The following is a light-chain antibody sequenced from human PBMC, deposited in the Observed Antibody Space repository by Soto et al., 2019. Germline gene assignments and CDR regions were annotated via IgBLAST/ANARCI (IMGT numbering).Light chain of an antibody. V-gene: IGKV1-5*01. Sequence: DIQMTQSPSTLSASVGDRVTITCRASQSISGWLAWYQQKPGKVPNLLIYDASSLQSGVPSRFSGSGSGTEFTIDITSLQTDDYAAYYCKQYNSYAITFGQGTRLEIK. CDR2: DAS. CDR1: QSISGW. CDR3: KQYNSYAIT. J-gene: IGKJ5*01.